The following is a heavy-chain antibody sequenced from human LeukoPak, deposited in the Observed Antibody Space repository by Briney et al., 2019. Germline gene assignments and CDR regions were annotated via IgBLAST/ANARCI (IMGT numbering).Heavy chain of an antibody. CDR3: AKDGVEYYDILTGYYPRLYYTDV. Sequence: GGSLRLPCVASGFTFSTYGMSWVRQAPGKGLEWVSAISGSGGSTYYADSVKGRFTISRDNSKNTLYLQMNSLRAEDTAVYYCAKDGVEYYDILTGYYPRLYYTDVWGKGTTVTISS. CDR2: ISGSGGST. D-gene: IGHD3-9*01. J-gene: IGHJ6*03. V-gene: IGHV3-23*01. CDR1: GFTFSTYG.